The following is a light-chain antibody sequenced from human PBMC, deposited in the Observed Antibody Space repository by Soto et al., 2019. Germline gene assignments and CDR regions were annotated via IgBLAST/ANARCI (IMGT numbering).Light chain of an antibody. CDR2: DNS. V-gene: IGLV1-40*01. CDR1: SSNIGAGYD. J-gene: IGLJ1*01. CDR3: QSYDRSLSGSRV. Sequence: QSVLTQPPSVSGAPWQRVTISCTGSSSNIGAGYDVHWYQQLPGTAPKLLIYDNSNRPSGVPDRFSGSKSGTSASLAITGLQAEDEADYYCQSYDRSLSGSRVFGTGTKVTV.